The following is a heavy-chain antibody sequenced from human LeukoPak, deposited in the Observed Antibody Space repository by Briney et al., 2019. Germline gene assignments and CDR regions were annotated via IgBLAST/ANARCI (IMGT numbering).Heavy chain of an antibody. CDR1: GFTFDDYA. J-gene: IGHJ4*02. CDR3: AKDIGEVGATPYFDY. D-gene: IGHD1-26*01. V-gene: IGHV3-9*01. Sequence: GGSLRLSCAASGFTFDDYAMHWVRQAPGKGLEWVSGISWNRGSLGYADSVKGRFTISRDNAKNSLYLQMNSLRAEDTASYYCAKDIGEVGATPYFDYWGQGTLVTVSS. CDR2: ISWNRGSL.